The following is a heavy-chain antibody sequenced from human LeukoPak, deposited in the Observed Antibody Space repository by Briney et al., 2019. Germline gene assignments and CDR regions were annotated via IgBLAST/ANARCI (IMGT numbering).Heavy chain of an antibody. CDR3: ARDKVQGYSSSWYYDY. CDR1: GGSISSYY. Sequence: SETLSLTCTVSGGSISSYYWNWIRQPPGKGLEWIGYIYYNGVTNYNPSLKSRVTMSVDTSKNQFSLKLSSVTAADTAVYYCARDKVQGYSSSWYYDYWGQGTLVTVSS. D-gene: IGHD6-13*01. CDR2: IYYNGVT. J-gene: IGHJ4*02. V-gene: IGHV4-59*12.